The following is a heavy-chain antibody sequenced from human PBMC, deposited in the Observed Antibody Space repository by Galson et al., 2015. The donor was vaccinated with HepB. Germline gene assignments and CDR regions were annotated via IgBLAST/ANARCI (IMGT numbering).Heavy chain of an antibody. V-gene: IGHV6-1*01. CDR1: GDSVSSNSAA. Sequence: CAISGDSVSSNSAAWNWIRQSPSRGLEWLGRTYYRSKWYNDYAVSVKSRITINPDTSKNQFSLQLNSVTPEDTAVYYCARDRGALVGATYLDYWGQGTLVTVSS. CDR3: ARDRGALVGATYLDY. J-gene: IGHJ4*02. CDR2: TYYRSKWYN. D-gene: IGHD1-26*01.